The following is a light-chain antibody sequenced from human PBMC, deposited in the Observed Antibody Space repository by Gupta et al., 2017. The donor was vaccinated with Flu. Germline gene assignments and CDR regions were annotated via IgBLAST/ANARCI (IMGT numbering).Light chain of an antibody. J-gene: IGKJ2*01. CDR1: QSIRSD. CDR3: QQYENWPPGYT. Sequence: EVVMTQSPATLSVSPGDTVTLSCRASQSIRSDLVWYQQKPAQPPRLLINGASSRAAGIPGRFSGSGSDTEFTLTISSLQSEDSAVYYCQQYENWPPGYTFGQGTKLEIK. CDR2: GAS. V-gene: IGKV3D-15*01.